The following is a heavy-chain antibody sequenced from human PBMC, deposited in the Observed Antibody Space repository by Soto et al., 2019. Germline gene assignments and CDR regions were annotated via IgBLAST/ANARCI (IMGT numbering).Heavy chain of an antibody. D-gene: IGHD3-22*01. CDR1: GYSFTSYG. CDR2: ISGHNGNT. V-gene: IGHV1-18*04. J-gene: IGHJ4*02. CDR3: ARHRFNYYDDTVYYYFDY. Sequence: QVQLVQSAAEVKKPGASVKVTCKASGYSFTSYGISWVRQAPGQGPEWMGWISGHNGNTNHPQSLQGRVTMTTDTSRNTAYMELRSLRSDDTAVYYCARHRFNYYDDTVYYYFDYWGQGTLVTFSS.